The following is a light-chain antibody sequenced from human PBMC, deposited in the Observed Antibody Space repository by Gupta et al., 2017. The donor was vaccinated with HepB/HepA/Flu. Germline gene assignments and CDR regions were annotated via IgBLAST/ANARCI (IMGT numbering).Light chain of an antibody. CDR2: LGS. Sequence: DILMTQSPLCLPVTPGEPASISCRSSQSLLHSNGYNFLDWYLQKPGQSPHLLIYLGSNRASGVPDRFSGSGSGTDFTLKISRVEAEDVGVYYCMQALQIPWSFGQGTKVEIK. V-gene: IGKV2-28*01. J-gene: IGKJ1*01. CDR1: QSLLHSNGYNF. CDR3: MQALQIPWS.